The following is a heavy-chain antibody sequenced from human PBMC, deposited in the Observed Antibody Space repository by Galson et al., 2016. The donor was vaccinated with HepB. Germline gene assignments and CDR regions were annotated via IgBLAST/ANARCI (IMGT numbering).Heavy chain of an antibody. J-gene: IGHJ4*02. CDR1: GFTLSDYS. CDR3: ATNGPLIRAGELLESLHY. V-gene: IGHV3-21*06. CDR2: ISSTSRYI. Sequence: SLRLSCAASGFTLSDYSINWVRQGPGKGLEWVSSISSTSRYIYYADAVKGRVDIPRDNAKNSVYLQMSSLRAEDTAVYYCATNGPLIRAGELLESLHYWGQGTLVTVSS. D-gene: IGHD3-10*01.